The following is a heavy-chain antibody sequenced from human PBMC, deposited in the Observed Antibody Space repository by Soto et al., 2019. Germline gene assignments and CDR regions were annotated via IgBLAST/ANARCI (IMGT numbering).Heavy chain of an antibody. Sequence: QGQLVQSGADVKKPGTSVKVSCKAAGYSFTNYCMYWVRQAPGQGLEWMGMINPRTGSTRYAQKFQDRVPLTRDTSTTNVYMELSTLISDDTAVYYCARDGGLLTASWHYDLWGPGTLVTVSS. CDR1: GYSFTNYC. V-gene: IGHV1-46*01. D-gene: IGHD2-15*01. CDR3: ARDGGLLTASWHYDL. CDR2: INPRTGST. J-gene: IGHJ2*01.